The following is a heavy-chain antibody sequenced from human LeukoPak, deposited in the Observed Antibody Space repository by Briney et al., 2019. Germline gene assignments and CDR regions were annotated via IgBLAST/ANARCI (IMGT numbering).Heavy chain of an antibody. CDR1: GYTFTSYA. V-gene: IGHV1-3*01. D-gene: IGHD5-12*01. Sequence: ASVKVSCKASGYTFTSYAMHWVRQAPGQRLEWMGWINAGNGNTKYSQKFQGRVTITRDTSASTAYMELSSLRSEDTAVYYCARDPGRGVATAFGYFDLWGRGTLVTVSS. CDR2: INAGNGNT. CDR3: ARDPGRGVATAFGYFDL. J-gene: IGHJ2*01.